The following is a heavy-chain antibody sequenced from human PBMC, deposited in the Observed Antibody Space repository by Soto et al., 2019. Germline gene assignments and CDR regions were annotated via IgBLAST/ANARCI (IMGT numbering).Heavy chain of an antibody. CDR2: IYDSGST. CDR1: GGSVTSTSYY. D-gene: IGHD2-15*01. CDR3: ATNTSGGSGRNWVDP. Sequence: SETLSLTCTVSGGSVTSTSYYWFWIRQPPGMGLEWIGYIYDSGSTDYNPSLKSRVSISIDTSKNQFSLKLSYVTAADTAVYYCATNTSGGSGRNWVDPCGQGTIVTV. V-gene: IGHV4-61*01. J-gene: IGHJ5*02.